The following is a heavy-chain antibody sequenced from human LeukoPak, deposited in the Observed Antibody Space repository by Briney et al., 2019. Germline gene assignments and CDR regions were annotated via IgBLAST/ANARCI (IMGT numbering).Heavy chain of an antibody. V-gene: IGHV3-48*02. CDR1: GFTFSSYS. D-gene: IGHD1-26*01. Sequence: GGSLRLSCAASGFTFSSYSMNWVRQAPGKGLEWVSHSTASGTAMFYADSVKGRFTISRDNAKNSLYLQMNSLRDEDTAVYYCASSGSYRFDYWGQGTLVTVSS. CDR2: STASGTAM. J-gene: IGHJ4*02. CDR3: ASSGSYRFDY.